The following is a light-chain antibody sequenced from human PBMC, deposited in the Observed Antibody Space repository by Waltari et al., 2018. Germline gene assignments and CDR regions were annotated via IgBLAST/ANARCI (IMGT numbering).Light chain of an antibody. CDR1: QSVSRNS. V-gene: IGKV3-20*01. Sequence: IVLTQSPGTLSLSPGARANIACRASQSVSRNSLDWYQQKPGQAPRLLIYPASSMATGIPDRFSGSGSGTDFTLTISRLEPEDFAVYYCQQFGSLPFTFGPGTKVDIK. CDR2: PAS. CDR3: QQFGSLPFT. J-gene: IGKJ3*01.